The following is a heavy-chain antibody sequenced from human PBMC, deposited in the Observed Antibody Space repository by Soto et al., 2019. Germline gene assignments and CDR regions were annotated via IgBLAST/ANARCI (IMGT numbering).Heavy chain of an antibody. CDR3: ARDARTYGSGSNGVDV. V-gene: IGHV4-31*03. Sequence: SETLSLTCTVSGGSISSGGYYWSWIRHHPGQGLEWIGYIYYSGSTYYNPSLKSRVTISVDTSKNQFSLKLNSVTAADTAVYYCARDARTYGSGSNGVDVWGQGTTGTVSS. CDR1: GGSISSGGYY. CDR2: IYYSGST. D-gene: IGHD3-10*01. J-gene: IGHJ6*02.